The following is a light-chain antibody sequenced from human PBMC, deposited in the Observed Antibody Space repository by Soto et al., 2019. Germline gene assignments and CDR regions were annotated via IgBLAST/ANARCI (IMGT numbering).Light chain of an antibody. J-gene: IGKJ1*01. CDR2: AAS. V-gene: IGKV1-39*01. CDR3: QHFNSYPWT. Sequence: DIQMTQSPSSLSASVGDRVTITCRAGQSISSYLNWYAQKPREAPKLLIYAASSLQSGVPSRFSGGGSGTEFTLTISSLQPDDFATYYCQHFNSYPWTFGQGTKVDIK. CDR1: QSISSY.